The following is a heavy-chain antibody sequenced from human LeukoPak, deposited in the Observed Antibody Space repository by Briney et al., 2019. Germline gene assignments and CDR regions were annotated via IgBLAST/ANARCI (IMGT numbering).Heavy chain of an antibody. CDR2: IRYDGSNK. D-gene: IGHD3-3*01. V-gene: IGHV3-30*02. CDR3: ARVGTNLEWLLLPYFDY. J-gene: IGHJ4*02. Sequence: GGSLRLSCAASGFTFSSYGMHWVRQAPGKGLEWVAFIRYDGSNKYYADSVKGRFTISRDNSKNTLYLQMNSLRAEDTAVYYCARVGTNLEWLLLPYFDYWGQGTLVTVSS. CDR1: GFTFSSYG.